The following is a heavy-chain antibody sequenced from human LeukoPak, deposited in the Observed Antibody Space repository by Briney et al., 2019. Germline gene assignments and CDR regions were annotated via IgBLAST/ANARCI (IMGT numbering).Heavy chain of an antibody. CDR2: ILPVSDSA. J-gene: IGHJ4*02. Sequence: SVKVSCKASGDTLSTHAVSWVRQAPGQGLEWMGVILPVSDSANYAQKFQGRVSITTDESTSTTYMQLSGLRPEDTAVYYCARVADLEVPEPYFDFWGQGTLVTVSS. D-gene: IGHD1-1*01. CDR3: ARVADLEVPEPYFDF. CDR1: GDTLSTHA. V-gene: IGHV1-69*05.